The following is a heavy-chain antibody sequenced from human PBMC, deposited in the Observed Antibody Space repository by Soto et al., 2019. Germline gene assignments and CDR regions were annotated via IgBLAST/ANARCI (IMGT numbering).Heavy chain of an antibody. V-gene: IGHV4-4*07. CDR1: GGSISSYY. J-gene: IGHJ4*02. CDR2: IYTSGST. D-gene: IGHD3-10*01. CDR3: ARSSSYYGSGSYSFDY. Sequence: SETLSLTCTVSGGSISSYYWSWIRQPSGKGLEWMGRIYTSGSTNYNPSLKSRVTMSVDTAKSQFSLKLSSVTAADTAVYYCARSSSYYGSGSYSFDYWGQGTLVNVAS.